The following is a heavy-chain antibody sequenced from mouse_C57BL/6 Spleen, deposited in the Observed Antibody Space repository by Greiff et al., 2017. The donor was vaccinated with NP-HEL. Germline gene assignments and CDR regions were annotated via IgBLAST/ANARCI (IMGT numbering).Heavy chain of an antibody. CDR1: GYTFTDYE. CDR3: TRNRYYGFDY. CDR2: IDPETGGT. D-gene: IGHD1-1*01. J-gene: IGHJ2*01. V-gene: IGHV1-15*01. Sequence: QVQLKQSGAELVRPGASVTLSCKASGYTFTDYEMHWVKQTPVHGLEWIGAIDPETGGTAYNQKFKGKAILTANKSSSTAYMELRSLTSEDSAVYYCTRNRYYGFDYWGQGTTLTVSS.